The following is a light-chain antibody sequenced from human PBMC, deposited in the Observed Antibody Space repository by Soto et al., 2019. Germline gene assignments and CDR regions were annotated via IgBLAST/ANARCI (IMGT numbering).Light chain of an antibody. J-gene: IGLJ1*01. CDR1: SGDIGSYNR. V-gene: IGLV2-14*01. CDR3: SSYTNINTRACV. CDR2: EVT. Sequence: QSVLTQPASVSGSPGQSITISCTGTSGDIGSYNRVSWYQQHPGKAPKLIIYEVTDRPSGVSNRFSGSKSGNTASLTISGLQAEDEAESYCSSYTNINTRACVFGTGTKLTVL.